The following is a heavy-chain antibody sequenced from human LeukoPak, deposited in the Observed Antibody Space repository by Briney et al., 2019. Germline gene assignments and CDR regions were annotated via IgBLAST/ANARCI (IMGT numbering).Heavy chain of an antibody. J-gene: IGHJ5*02. CDR1: GYTFINNW. Sequence: GASVKVSCKASGYTFINNWMHWVRQAPGQGLEWIGLINPTGTATLYAQKFQGRVTMTRDMATSTDYMELSSLRSEDTAVYYCARDNSVRDIAWWFDPWGQGTLVTVSS. D-gene: IGHD2-15*01. CDR2: INPTGTAT. CDR3: ARDNSVRDIAWWFDP. V-gene: IGHV1-46*01.